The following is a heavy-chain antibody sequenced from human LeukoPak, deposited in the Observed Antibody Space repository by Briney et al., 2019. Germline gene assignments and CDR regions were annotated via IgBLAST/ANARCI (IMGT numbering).Heavy chain of an antibody. J-gene: IGHJ4*02. Sequence: GGSLGLSCAASGFTFSSYSMNWVRQAPGKGLEWVSSISSSSSYIYYADSVKGRFTISRDNAKNSLYLQMNSLRAEDTAVYYCARDRNARIAARRFDYWGQGTLVTVSS. CDR1: GFTFSSYS. CDR2: ISSSSSYI. V-gene: IGHV3-21*01. CDR3: ARDRNARIAARRFDY. D-gene: IGHD6-6*01.